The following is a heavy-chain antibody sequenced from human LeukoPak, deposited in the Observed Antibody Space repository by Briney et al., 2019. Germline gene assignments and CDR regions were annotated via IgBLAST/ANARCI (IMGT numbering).Heavy chain of an antibody. V-gene: IGHV5-51*01. CDR3: AGLSGYDSSGYCAGYFDY. CDR2: IYPGDSDT. Sequence: GEALKISCKGSGYSFTSYWIGWVRQMPGEGLEWGRIIYPGDSDTRYSPSFQGEVTISADETISTAYLQWSSLKASDAAMYYCAGLSGYDSSGYCAGYFDYWGQGTLVTVSS. CDR1: GYSFTSYW. J-gene: IGHJ4*02. D-gene: IGHD3-22*01.